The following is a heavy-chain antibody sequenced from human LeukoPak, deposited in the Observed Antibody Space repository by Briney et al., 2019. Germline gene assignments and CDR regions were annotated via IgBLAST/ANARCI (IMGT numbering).Heavy chain of an antibody. CDR2: MSTSGTT. CDR1: GGSISSGNYY. CDR3: SRDRPTTYYYYHMDV. J-gene: IGHJ6*03. Sequence: SQTLSLTCTVSGGSISSGNYYWSWIRQPAGRGLEWIGRMSTSGTTNYNPSLKSRVTISVDTSNNQFSLKLGSVTAADTAVYYCSRDRPTTYYYYHMDVWGKGTTVTVSS. D-gene: IGHD5-12*01. V-gene: IGHV4-61*02.